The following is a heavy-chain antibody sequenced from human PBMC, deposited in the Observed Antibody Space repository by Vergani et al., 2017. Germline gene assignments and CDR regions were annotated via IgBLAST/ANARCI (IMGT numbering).Heavy chain of an antibody. CDR1: GFTFSTYD. CDR2: IGTAGDT. CDR3: AKLDYFRPDI. D-gene: IGHD2/OR15-2a*01. Sequence: EVQLVESGGGLVQPGGSLRLSCAASGFTFSTYDMHWVRQATGKGLEWVSAIGTAGDTYYPGSVKGRFTISRDNARNFLFLQMNSLRVEDTAVYYCAKLDYFRPDIWGQGALVTVSS. V-gene: IGHV3-13*01. J-gene: IGHJ4*02.